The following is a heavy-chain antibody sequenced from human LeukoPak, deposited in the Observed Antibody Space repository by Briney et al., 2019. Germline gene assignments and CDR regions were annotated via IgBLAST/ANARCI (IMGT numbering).Heavy chain of an antibody. CDR1: GFTFSDYY. J-gene: IGHJ3*02. CDR3: ARAGVMIVILNAFGI. Sequence: PGGSLRLSCAASGFTFSDYYMSWIRQAPGKGLEWVSYISSSGSTIYYADSVKGRFTISRDNAKNSLYLQMNSLRAEDTAVYYCARAGVMIVILNAFGIWGQGTTVTVSS. D-gene: IGHD3-10*01. V-gene: IGHV3-11*04. CDR2: ISSSGSTI.